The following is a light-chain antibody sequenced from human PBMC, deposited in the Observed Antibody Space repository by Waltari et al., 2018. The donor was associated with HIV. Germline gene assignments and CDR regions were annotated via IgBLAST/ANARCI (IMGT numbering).Light chain of an antibody. CDR1: SHDVGTSIL. CDR3: SSFTGINTWV. Sequence: QSALTQPASVSVSPGQSLTISCPGTSHDVGTSILVSWYHQHPAKAPKLMIYEVNNRPSGVSNRFSGSKSGNTASLTISGLQAEDEADYYCSSFTGINTWVFGGGTMVTVL. J-gene: IGLJ3*02. V-gene: IGLV2-14*02. CDR2: EVN.